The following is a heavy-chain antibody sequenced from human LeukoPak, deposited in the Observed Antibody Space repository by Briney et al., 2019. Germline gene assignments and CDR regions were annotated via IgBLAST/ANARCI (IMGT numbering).Heavy chain of an antibody. CDR1: GFSFSTYG. CDR3: AKLGGQELHNYYVAV. D-gene: IGHD3-16*01. J-gene: IGHJ6*03. V-gene: IGHV3-33*06. Sequence: GGSLRLSCAASGFSFSTYGMHWVRQAPGKGLEWLALIWHDGSKKYYADSVEGRFTISRDNSKNTLYLQLNDLRAEDTAVYYCAKLGGQELHNYYVAVCGKGTTVAVSS. CDR2: IWHDGSKK.